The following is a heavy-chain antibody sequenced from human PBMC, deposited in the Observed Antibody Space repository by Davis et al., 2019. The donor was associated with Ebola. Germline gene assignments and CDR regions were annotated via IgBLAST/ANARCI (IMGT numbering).Heavy chain of an antibody. CDR1: CGSFSGYY. CDR2: INHSGST. D-gene: IGHD3-3*01. CDR3: ARGFGTHYDFWSGYPARGLDV. V-gene: IGHV4-34*01. J-gene: IGHJ6*02. Sequence: SETLSLTCAVYCGSFSGYYWSWIRQPPGKGLEWIGEINHSGSTNYNPSLKSRVTISVDTSKNQFSLKLSSVTAADTAVYYCARGFGTHYDFWSGYPARGLDVWGQGTTVTVSS.